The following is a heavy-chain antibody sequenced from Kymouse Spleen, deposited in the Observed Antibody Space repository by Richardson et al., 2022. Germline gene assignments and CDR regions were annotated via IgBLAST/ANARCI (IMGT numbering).Heavy chain of an antibody. V-gene: IGHV3-73*02. Sequence: EVQLVESGGGLVQPGGSLKLSCAASGFTFSGSAMHWVRQASGKGLEWVGRIRSKANSYATAYAASVKGRFTISRDDSKNTAYLQMNSLKTEDTAVYYCTRRGGYDWDYYYYGMDVWGQGTTVTVSS. CDR2: IRSKANSYAT. J-gene: IGHJ6*02. CDR3: TRRGGYDWDYYYYGMDV. D-gene: IGHD5-12*01. CDR1: GFTFSGSA.